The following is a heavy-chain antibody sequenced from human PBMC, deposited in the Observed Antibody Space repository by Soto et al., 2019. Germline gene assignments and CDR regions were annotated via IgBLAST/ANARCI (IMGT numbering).Heavy chain of an antibody. CDR2: IYPGDSDT. V-gene: IGHV5-51*01. CDR3: ARRSDYDFWSGYYSLDY. J-gene: IGHJ4*02. Sequence: GESLKIACKGSGDSFTSYWIGWVRQMPGKGLERMGIIYPGDSDTGYSPSFQGQVTISADKSISTAYLQWSSLKASDTAMYYCARRSDYDFWSGYYSLDYRGQGTLVTVSS. CDR1: GDSFTSYW. D-gene: IGHD3-3*01.